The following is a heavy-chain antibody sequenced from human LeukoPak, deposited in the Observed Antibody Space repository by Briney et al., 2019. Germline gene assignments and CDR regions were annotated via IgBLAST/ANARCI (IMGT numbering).Heavy chain of an antibody. V-gene: IGHV1-2*06. J-gene: IGHJ4*02. CDR3: ARGPYYYDSSGYISN. CDR1: GYTFTSYG. Sequence: ASVKVSCKASGYTFTSYGISWVRQAPGQGLEWMGRINPNSGGTNYAQKFQGRVTMTRDTSISTAYMELSRLRSDDTAVYYCARGPYYYDSSGYISNWGQGTLVTVSS. CDR2: INPNSGGT. D-gene: IGHD3-22*01.